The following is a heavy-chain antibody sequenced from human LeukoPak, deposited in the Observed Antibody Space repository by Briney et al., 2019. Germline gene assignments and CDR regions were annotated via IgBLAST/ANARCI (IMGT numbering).Heavy chain of an antibody. CDR3: AREDWSGYSYYYGMDV. CDR1: GFTFSNAW. J-gene: IGHJ6*02. Sequence: GGSLRLSCAASGFTFSNAWMSWVRQAPGKGLEWVANIKQDGSEKYYVDSVKGRFTISRDNAKNSLYLQMNSLRAEDTAVYYCAREDWSGYSYYYGMDVWGQGTTVTVSS. CDR2: IKQDGSEK. D-gene: IGHD3-3*01. V-gene: IGHV3-7*01.